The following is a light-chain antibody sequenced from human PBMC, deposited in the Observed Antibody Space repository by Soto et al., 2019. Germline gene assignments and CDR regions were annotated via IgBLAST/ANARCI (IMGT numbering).Light chain of an antibody. CDR2: DAS. Sequence: EIVLTQSPATLSLSPGERATLSCRASQSVSSYLAWYQQKPGQAPRLLIYDASNRATGIPARFSGSGSGTDFTLTSSSIAAEDFAVYYWQQRSNWPPLTFGGGTKMEI. V-gene: IGKV3-11*01. J-gene: IGKJ4*01. CDR3: QQRSNWPPLT. CDR1: QSVSSY.